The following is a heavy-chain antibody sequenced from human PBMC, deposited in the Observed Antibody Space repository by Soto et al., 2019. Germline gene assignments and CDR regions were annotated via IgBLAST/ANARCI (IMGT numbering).Heavy chain of an antibody. CDR3: ARGDYYDTSGPFSDAFDI. CDR1: GFTFSSYA. J-gene: IGHJ3*02. Sequence: GGSLRLSCAASGFTFSSYAMSWVRQAPGKGLEWVSAINGGGGRTWYVDSVKGRFTISRDNAKKSLYLQMNSLRGEDTAVYYCARGDYYDTSGPFSDAFDIWGQGTMVT. D-gene: IGHD3-22*01. CDR2: INGGGGRT. V-gene: IGHV3-23*01.